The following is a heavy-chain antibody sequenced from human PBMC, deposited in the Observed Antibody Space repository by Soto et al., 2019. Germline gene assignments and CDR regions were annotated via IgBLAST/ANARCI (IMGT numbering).Heavy chain of an antibody. D-gene: IGHD2-21*01. Sequence: GGSLRLSCAASGFTFSSYAMSWVRQAPGKGLEWVSAISGSGGSTYYADSVKGRFTISRDNSKNTLYLQMNSLRAEDTAVYYCARLVIANPKKFDYWGQGTLVTVSS. J-gene: IGHJ4*02. CDR2: ISGSGGST. CDR3: ARLVIANPKKFDY. CDR1: GFTFSSYA. V-gene: IGHV3-23*01.